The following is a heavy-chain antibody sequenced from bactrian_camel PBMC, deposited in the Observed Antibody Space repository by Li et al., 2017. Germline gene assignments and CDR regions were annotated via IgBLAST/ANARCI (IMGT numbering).Heavy chain of an antibody. CDR1: GFTFGIYD. J-gene: IGHJ4*01. Sequence: VQLVESGGGLVQPGGSLRLSCAASGFTFGIYDMNWVRQAPGKGLEWVSVIKSVGGSTYYADSVKGRFAISRDNAKATLYLQLNSLKAEDTAMYYCGKGEVLNAMSYGYIPRVRGKGTQVTVS. V-gene: IGHV3S40*01. CDR2: IKSVGGST. D-gene: IGHD3*01.